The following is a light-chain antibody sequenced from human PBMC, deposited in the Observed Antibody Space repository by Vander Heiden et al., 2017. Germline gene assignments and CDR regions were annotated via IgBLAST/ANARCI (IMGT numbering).Light chain of an antibody. CDR3: AASDASRNRQV. CDR2: SNN. J-gene: IGLJ2*01. V-gene: IGLV1-44*01. CDR1: ISNIGSNS. Sequence: QSVLTQPPSASGTPGQRVTISRSGSISNIGSNSVNWYQHPPGPAPNLLIYSNNQRPSGVPDRFSGSNSGTSASLAISRLQAEDGADYYCAASDASRNRQVFGGGTKLTVL.